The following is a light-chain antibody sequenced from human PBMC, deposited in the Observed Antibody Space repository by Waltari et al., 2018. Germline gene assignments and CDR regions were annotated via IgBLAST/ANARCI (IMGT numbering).Light chain of an antibody. CDR2: GAS. CDR1: QSVSRS. Sequence: EIVLTQSPGTLSLSPGERATLSCRASQSVSRSLAGYQQKPGQAPRLLIYGASSRATGVPDRFSGSGSGTDCSLTISRVGPEDFAVYYCQHYVRLPVAFGQGTKVESK. V-gene: IGKV3-20*01. J-gene: IGKJ1*01. CDR3: QHYVRLPVA.